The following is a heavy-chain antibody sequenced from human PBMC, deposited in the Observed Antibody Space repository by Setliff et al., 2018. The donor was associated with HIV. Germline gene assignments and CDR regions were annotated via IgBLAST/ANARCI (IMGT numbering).Heavy chain of an antibody. CDR2: ISSSGNTV. V-gene: IGHV3-48*03. CDR3: ARDGGDGMLSSGYFDS. J-gene: IGHJ4*02. Sequence: GGSLRLSCTASGFTFSGYEMNWVRQAPGKGLEWVSYISSSGNTVYYADSVKGRFAISRDNAKNSLYLQMNSLRGEDTAVYYCARDGGDGMLSSGYFDSWGQGTLVTVSS. CDR1: GFTFSGYE. D-gene: IGHD3-16*01.